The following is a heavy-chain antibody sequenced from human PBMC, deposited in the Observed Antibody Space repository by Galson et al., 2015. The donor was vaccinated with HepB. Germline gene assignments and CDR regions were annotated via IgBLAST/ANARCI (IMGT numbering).Heavy chain of an antibody. CDR1: GFTFSSYG. CDR3: AKGTYGDYRGFDY. V-gene: IGHV3-23*01. D-gene: IGHD4-17*01. Sequence: LRLSCAASGFTFSSYGMTWVRQAPGKGLEWVSSISGSGGSSYYADSVNGRFTIPRDNSNNTLYLQLNSLTVEDTAEYYCAKGTYGDYRGFDYWGQGTLVTVSS. J-gene: IGHJ4*02. CDR2: ISGSGGSS.